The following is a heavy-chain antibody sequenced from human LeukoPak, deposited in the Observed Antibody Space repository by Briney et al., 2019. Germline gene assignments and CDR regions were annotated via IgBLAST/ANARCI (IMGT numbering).Heavy chain of an antibody. Sequence: ASVKVTCKAPEGTLSSYALSWVRQAPGQGLEWMGRIIPVLSLTNYAPKFQDRLSIVADKATSTAYMDLTNLTSADTAVYFCARGSGSGNYALGRWGQGTLVTVSS. D-gene: IGHD3-10*01. CDR1: EGTLSSYA. CDR3: ARGSGSGNYALGR. J-gene: IGHJ4*02. V-gene: IGHV1-69*04. CDR2: IIPVLSLT.